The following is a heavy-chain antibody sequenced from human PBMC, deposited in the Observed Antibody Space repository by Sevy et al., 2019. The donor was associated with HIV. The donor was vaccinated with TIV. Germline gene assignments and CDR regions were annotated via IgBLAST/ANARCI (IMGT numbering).Heavy chain of an antibody. V-gene: IGHV3-48*02. CDR1: GFTFSSYS. D-gene: IGHD3-10*01. J-gene: IGHJ6*02. CDR2: SSSSSSTI. Sequence: GGSLRLSCAASGFTFSSYSMNWVRQAPGKGLEWVSYSSSSSSTIYYADSVKGRFTISRDNAKNSLYLQMNSLRDEDTAVYYCARDRGRYYYYGMDVWGQGTTVTVSS. CDR3: ARDRGRYYYYGMDV.